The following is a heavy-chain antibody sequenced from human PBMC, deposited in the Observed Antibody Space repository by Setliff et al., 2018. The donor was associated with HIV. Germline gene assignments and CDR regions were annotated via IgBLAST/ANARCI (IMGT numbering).Heavy chain of an antibody. J-gene: IGHJ4*02. CDR1: GGTFSSYA. D-gene: IGHD1-1*01. V-gene: IGHV1-18*01. Sequence: ASVKVSCKASGGTFSSYAISWVRQAPGQGLEWMGWISAYNGDTNYAQKFQGRVTVTTDTSTSTAYMELRSLRSDDTAEYYCARDYNYIPDYWGQGTRVTVSS. CDR3: ARDYNYIPDY. CDR2: ISAYNGDT.